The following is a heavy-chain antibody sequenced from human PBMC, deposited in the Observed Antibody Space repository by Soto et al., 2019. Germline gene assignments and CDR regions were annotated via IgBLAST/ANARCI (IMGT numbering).Heavy chain of an antibody. V-gene: IGHV2-5*02. D-gene: IGHD4-17*01. J-gene: IGHJ5*02. Sequence: TPMTPEQRVTLTCRSRWFSHPTRGVGEGWIRQPPGKALEWLALIYWDDDKRYSPSLKSRLTITKDTSKNQVVLTMTNMDPADTATYFCAHRTTTVTWWFDPWGQGTLVTVSS. CDR3: AHRTTTVTWWFDP. CDR1: WFSHPTRGVG. CDR2: IYWDDDK.